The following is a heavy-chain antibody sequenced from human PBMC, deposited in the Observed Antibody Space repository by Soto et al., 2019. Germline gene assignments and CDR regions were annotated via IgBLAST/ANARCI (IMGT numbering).Heavy chain of an antibody. CDR3: TRGGARWLPSS. J-gene: IGHJ5*02. CDR1: GYSIRRGYN. D-gene: IGHD5-12*01. CDR2: IFHSGTT. V-gene: IGHV4-38-2*01. Sequence: SETLSLTCAVSGYSIRRGYNWVWSRQPPGKRLEWIASIFHSGTTFYNPSLRSRVTISVDTSRNEFSLNLSSVTAADTAVYFCTRGGARWLPSSWRQRTLVIVSA.